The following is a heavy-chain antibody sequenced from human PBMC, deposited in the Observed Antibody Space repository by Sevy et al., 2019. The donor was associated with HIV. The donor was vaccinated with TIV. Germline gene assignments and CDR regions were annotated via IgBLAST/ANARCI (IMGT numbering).Heavy chain of an antibody. CDR1: GGSFSGYY. D-gene: IGHD2-2*01. CDR2: INHSGST. V-gene: IGHV4-34*01. Sequence: SETLSLTCAVYGGSFSGYYWSWIRQPPGKGLEWIGEINHSGSTNYNPPLKSRVTISVDTSKNQFSLKLTSVTAADTAVYYCVRHCSSTTCSHAFDIWGQGTMVTVSS. CDR3: VRHCSSTTCSHAFDI. J-gene: IGHJ3*02.